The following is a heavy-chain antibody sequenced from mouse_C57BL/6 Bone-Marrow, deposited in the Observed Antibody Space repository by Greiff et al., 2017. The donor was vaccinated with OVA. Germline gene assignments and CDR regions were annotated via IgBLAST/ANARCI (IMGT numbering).Heavy chain of an antibody. CDR3: ARGGEGYGNYVNYFDY. D-gene: IGHD2-1*01. CDR2: IDPENGDT. V-gene: IGHV14-4*01. Sequence: EVQLQQSGAELVRPGASVKLSCTASGFNIKDDYMRWVKQRPEQGLEWIGWIDPENGDTEYASKFQGKATITADTSSSTAYMQLSSLTSEDSAVYFCARGGEGYGNYVNYFDYWGQGTTLTVSS. CDR1: GFNIKDDY. J-gene: IGHJ2*01.